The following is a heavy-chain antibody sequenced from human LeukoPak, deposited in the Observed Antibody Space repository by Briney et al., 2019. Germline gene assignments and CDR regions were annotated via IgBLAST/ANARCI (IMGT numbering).Heavy chain of an antibody. Sequence: SETLSLTCTVSGGSISSYYWSWIRQPPGKGLEWIGYIYYSGSTNYNPSLKSRVTISVDTSKNQFSLKLSSVTAADTAVYYCARQHGGNGYAFDIWGQGTMVTVSS. J-gene: IGHJ3*02. CDR2: IYYSGST. V-gene: IGHV4-59*08. D-gene: IGHD4-23*01. CDR3: ARQHGGNGYAFDI. CDR1: GGSISSYY.